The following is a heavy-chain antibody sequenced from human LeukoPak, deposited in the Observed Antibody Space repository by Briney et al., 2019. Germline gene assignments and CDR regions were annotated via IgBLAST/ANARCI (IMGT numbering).Heavy chain of an antibody. CDR2: IRYDGSQK. CDR1: GFTFSSYG. D-gene: IGHD3/OR15-3a*01. Sequence: GRSLRLSCAASGFTFSSYGMFWVRQAPGKGLEWVGVIRYDGSQKHYADSVKGRFTISRDNSKDNLYLQINSLRVEDTAVYYYAKGDFWTGVGEFFHPWGQGTLVTVSS. V-gene: IGHV3-33*06. J-gene: IGHJ1*01. CDR3: AKGDFWTGVGEFFHP.